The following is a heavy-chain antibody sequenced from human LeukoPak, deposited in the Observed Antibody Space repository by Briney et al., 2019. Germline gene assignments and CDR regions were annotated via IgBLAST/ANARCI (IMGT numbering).Heavy chain of an antibody. Sequence: SETLSLTCAVYGGSFSGYYWSWIRQPPGKGLEWIGEINHSGSTNYNPSLKSRVTISVDTSKNQFSLKLSSVTAADTAVYYCAREGYSSGWYGSGAFDIWGQGTMVTVSS. J-gene: IGHJ3*02. CDR2: INHSGST. V-gene: IGHV4-34*01. CDR3: AREGYSSGWYGSGAFDI. CDR1: GGSFSGYY. D-gene: IGHD6-19*01.